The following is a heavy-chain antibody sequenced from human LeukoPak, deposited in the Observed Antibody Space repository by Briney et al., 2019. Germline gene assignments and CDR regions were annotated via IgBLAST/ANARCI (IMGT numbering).Heavy chain of an antibody. Sequence: GGSLRLSCAASGFTFSSYCIHWVRQAPGKGGEWVAVIRYDGSNKYYADSVKGRFTISRDNSKNTLYLQMNSLTAEDTAVYYCARNTYYDFWSGYYGMDVWGQGTTVTVSS. CDR2: IRYDGSNK. V-gene: IGHV3-33*01. D-gene: IGHD3-3*01. J-gene: IGHJ6*02. CDR3: ARNTYYDFWSGYYGMDV. CDR1: GFTFSSYC.